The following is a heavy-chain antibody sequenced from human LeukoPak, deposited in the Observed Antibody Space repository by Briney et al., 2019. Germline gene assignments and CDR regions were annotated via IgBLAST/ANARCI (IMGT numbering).Heavy chain of an antibody. V-gene: IGHV3-20*04. CDR1: GFTFDDYG. CDR2: INWNGGST. D-gene: IGHD3-9*01. Sequence: GGSLRLSCAASGFTFDDYGMSWVRQAPGKGLEWVSGINWNGGSTGYADSVKGRFTISRDNSKNTLYLQMNSLRAEDTAVYYCAKGTFDWLSGHFDYWGQGTLVTVSS. J-gene: IGHJ4*02. CDR3: AKGTFDWLSGHFDY.